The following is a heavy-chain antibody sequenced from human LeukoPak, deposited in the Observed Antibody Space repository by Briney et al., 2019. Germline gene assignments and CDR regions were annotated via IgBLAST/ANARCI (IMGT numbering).Heavy chain of an antibody. CDR1: GFTFSSYG. CDR3: AKKQYYDSCGQPSPLDY. Sequence: PGGSLRLPCAASGFTFSSYGMHWVRQAPGKGLEWVAFIRYDGSNKYYADSVKGRFTISRDNSKNTLYLQMNSLRAEDTAVYYCAKKQYYDSCGQPSPLDYWGQGTLVTVSS. J-gene: IGHJ4*02. D-gene: IGHD3-22*01. CDR2: IRYDGSNK. V-gene: IGHV3-30*02.